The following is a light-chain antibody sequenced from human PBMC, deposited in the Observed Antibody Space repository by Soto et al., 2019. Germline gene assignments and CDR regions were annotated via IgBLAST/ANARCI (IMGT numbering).Light chain of an antibody. CDR3: SSYRRGSTYV. CDR2: DVT. V-gene: IGLV2-14*01. CDR1: SSDVGGYNY. Sequence: QSALTQPASVSGSPGQSITVSCTGTSSDVGGYNYVSWYQQHPGKAPRLMIYDVTNRPSGVSNRFSGSKSGNTASLTISGLQDDDEADYYCSSYRRGSTYVFGTGTKLTVL. J-gene: IGLJ1*01.